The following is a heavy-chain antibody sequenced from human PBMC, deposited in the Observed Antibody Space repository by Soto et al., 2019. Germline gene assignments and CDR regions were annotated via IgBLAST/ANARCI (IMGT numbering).Heavy chain of an antibody. J-gene: IGHJ3*02. CDR2: INPNSGGT. V-gene: IGHV1-2*02. Sequence: GASVKVSCKASGYTFTGYYMHWVRQTPGQGLEWMGWINPNSGGTNYAQKFQGRVTMTRDTSISTAYMELSRLRSDDTAVYYWAGVRFLEWLPKGAHDAFDIWGQGTMVTVSS. CDR3: AGVRFLEWLPKGAHDAFDI. CDR1: GYTFTGYY. D-gene: IGHD3-3*01.